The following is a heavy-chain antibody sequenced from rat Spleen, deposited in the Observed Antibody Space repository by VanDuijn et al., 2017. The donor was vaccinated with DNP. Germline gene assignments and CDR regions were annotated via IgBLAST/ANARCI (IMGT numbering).Heavy chain of an antibody. D-gene: IGHD1-1*01. Sequence: EVQLVESGGGLVQPGGSLKLSCAASGFTFSDYNRAWVRQAPTKGLEWVTTIIFDGSPTYYRDSVKGRFTISSDNARSILSLQMYSLRSEDTATYYCVRSGSYGGHWFAYWGQGTLVTVSS. J-gene: IGHJ3*01. V-gene: IGHV5-7*01. CDR1: GFTFSDYN. CDR2: IIFDGSPT. CDR3: VRSGSYGGHWFAY.